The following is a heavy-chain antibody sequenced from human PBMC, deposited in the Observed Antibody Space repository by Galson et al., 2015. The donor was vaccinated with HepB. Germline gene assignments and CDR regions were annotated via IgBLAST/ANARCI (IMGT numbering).Heavy chain of an antibody. CDR1: GYTFSSYS. CDR3: ARGALVAVVAATQNNWFDP. D-gene: IGHD2-15*01. V-gene: IGHV1-18*01. J-gene: IGHJ5*02. CDR2: ISAYDRST. Sequence: SCKASGYTFSSYSITWVRQAPGQGLEWMGWISAYDRSTGYAQKLQGRVTMTTDTSTTTAYMELRSLRSDDTAVYYCARGALVAVVAATQNNWFDPWGQGTLVTVSS.